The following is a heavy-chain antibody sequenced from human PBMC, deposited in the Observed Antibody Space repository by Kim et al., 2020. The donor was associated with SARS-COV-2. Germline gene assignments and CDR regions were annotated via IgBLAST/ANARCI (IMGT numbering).Heavy chain of an antibody. CDR2: KT. CDR3: AREGHEGGFLT. D-gene: IGHD5-12*01. Sequence: KTRYSQNLQGRITIPRDTSASTAYMELNSLRYEDTAVYYCAREGHEGGFLTWGQGTMVTVSS. V-gene: IGHV1-3*01. J-gene: IGHJ3*01.